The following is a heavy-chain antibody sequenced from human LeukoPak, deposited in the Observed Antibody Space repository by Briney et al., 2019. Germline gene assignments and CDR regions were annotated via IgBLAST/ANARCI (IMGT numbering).Heavy chain of an antibody. CDR3: ARVANWGSESFDY. CDR2: ISSSSSTI. J-gene: IGHJ4*02. CDR1: GFTFSSYS. D-gene: IGHD7-27*01. Sequence: GGSLRLSCAASGFTFSSYSMNWVRQAPGKGLEWVSYISSSSSTIYYADSVKGRFTISRDNAKNSLYLQMNSLRAEDTAVYYCARVANWGSESFDYWGQGTLVTVSS. V-gene: IGHV3-48*01.